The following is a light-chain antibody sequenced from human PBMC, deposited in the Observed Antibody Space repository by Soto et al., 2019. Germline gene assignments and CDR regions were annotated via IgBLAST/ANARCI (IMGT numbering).Light chain of an antibody. CDR3: QSYDSSLSASYV. CDR1: SSNIGAGCE. J-gene: IGLJ1*01. V-gene: IGLV1-40*01. Sequence: QSVLTQPPSVSGAPGQRVTISCTGCSSNIGAGCEVHWYQHLPGKAPKLLIYGNTNRPSGVPDRFSGSESGTSASLAITGLQAEDEADYYCQSYDSSLSASYVFGGGTKLTVL. CDR2: GNT.